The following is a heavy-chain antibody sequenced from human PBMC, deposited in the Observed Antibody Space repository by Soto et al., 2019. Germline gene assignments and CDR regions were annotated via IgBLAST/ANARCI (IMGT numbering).Heavy chain of an antibody. Sequence: QVQLVQSGAEVKKPGASVKVSCKASGYTFTRYNMHWVRQAPGQRLEWMGWINAGNGNTKYSQKFQGRVTITRDTSANTAYMELSSLISEDTAVYYCARPKDYDDCLDYRGQGTLVTVSS. J-gene: IGHJ4*02. CDR1: GYTFTRYN. CDR2: INAGNGNT. V-gene: IGHV1-3*01. CDR3: ARPKDYDDCLDY. D-gene: IGHD3-22*01.